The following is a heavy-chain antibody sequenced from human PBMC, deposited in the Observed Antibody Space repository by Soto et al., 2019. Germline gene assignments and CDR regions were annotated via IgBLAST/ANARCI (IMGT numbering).Heavy chain of an antibody. CDR1: GGSITSANL. V-gene: IGHV4-4*02. CDR2: ISHSGIT. Sequence: SETLSLTCAVSGGSITSANLWTWVRQPPGGGLEWIGEISHSGITNYKASLKSRVTMSVDKTKNDVSLKLTSVAAADTAVYYCARVLRGWFDPWGQGTPVTVYS. J-gene: IGHJ5*02. CDR3: ARVLRGWFDP.